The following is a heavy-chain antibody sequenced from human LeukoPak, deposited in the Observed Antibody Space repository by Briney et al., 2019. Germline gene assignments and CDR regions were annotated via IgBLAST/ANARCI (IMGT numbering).Heavy chain of an antibody. CDR1: GFIVRTNY. D-gene: IGHD6-13*01. CDR2: LYSGGST. Sequence: GGSLRLSCAASGFIVRTNYMNWVRQAPGKGLKWVSVLYSGGSTYCADSVKGGFTISRDYSKHTLSLQMNSLRAEDTGVYYCARDRAAGFSDALDIWGQRTMVIVSS. CDR3: ARDRAAGFSDALDI. V-gene: IGHV3-66*01. J-gene: IGHJ3*02.